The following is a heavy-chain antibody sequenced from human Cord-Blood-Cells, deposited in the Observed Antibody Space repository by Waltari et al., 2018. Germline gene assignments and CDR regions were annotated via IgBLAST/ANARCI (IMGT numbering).Heavy chain of an antibody. D-gene: IGHD6-19*01. Sequence: EVQLVESGGGLVQPGRSLRLSCAASGFTFDDYAMHWVRQAPGKGLEWVSGISWNRGSIVYADSVKGRFTISRDNAKNSLYLQMNSLRAEDTALYYCAKELSSGWGLYYFDYWGQGTLVTVSS. V-gene: IGHV3-9*01. CDR2: ISWNRGSI. CDR1: GFTFDDYA. CDR3: AKELSSGWGLYYFDY. J-gene: IGHJ4*02.